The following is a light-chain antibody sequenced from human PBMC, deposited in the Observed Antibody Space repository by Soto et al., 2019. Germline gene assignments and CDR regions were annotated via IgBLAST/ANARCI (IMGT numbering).Light chain of an antibody. J-gene: IGKJ5*01. Sequence: EIVLTQSPATLSLSPGERATLSCRASQSVSSYLAWYQQKPGQAPRLLIYDASNRATGIPARFSASGSGTDFTLTISSLETEDSAVYSCQQRGNWITFGPGTRLEIK. CDR1: QSVSSY. V-gene: IGKV3-11*01. CDR2: DAS. CDR3: QQRGNWIT.